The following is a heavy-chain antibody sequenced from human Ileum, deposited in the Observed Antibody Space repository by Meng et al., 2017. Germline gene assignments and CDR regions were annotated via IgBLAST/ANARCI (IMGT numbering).Heavy chain of an antibody. Sequence: VQLVEAGGDLGQPGGSLRLSCAASGFTFSSYWMHWVRQAPGKGLVWVSRINSDGSTTNYADSLKGRFTISRDNAKNTLYLQMNSLRAEDTAVYYCATGGSGYFNYWGQGTLVTVSS. D-gene: IGHD3-3*01. V-gene: IGHV3-74*01. CDR1: GFTFSSYW. CDR3: ATGGSGYFNY. CDR2: INSDGSTT. J-gene: IGHJ4*02.